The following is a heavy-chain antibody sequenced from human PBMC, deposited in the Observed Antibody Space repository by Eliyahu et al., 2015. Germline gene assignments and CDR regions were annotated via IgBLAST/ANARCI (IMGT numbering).Heavy chain of an antibody. CDR1: GYTLTHYG. D-gene: IGHD1-26*01. Sequence: QVQLLQSGTEVKEPGASVKVSCKASGYTLTHYGLSWVRQAPGQRLEYMGWISGYTGDTNYVRKFQGRVTMTRDTSTSTAYMELRSLRSDDTAVYYCARALDSGNYXLLGYWGQGTPVTVSS. CDR3: ARALDSGNYXLLGY. J-gene: IGHJ4*02. V-gene: IGHV1-18*04. CDR2: ISGYTGDT.